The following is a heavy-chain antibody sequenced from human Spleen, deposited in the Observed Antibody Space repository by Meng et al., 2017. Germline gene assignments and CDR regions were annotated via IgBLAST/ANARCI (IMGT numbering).Heavy chain of an antibody. J-gene: IGHJ4*02. CDR3: ARGPTTMAHDFDY. D-gene: IGHD4-11*01. Sequence: QGRLQRWGAGLLKPSGTLSLTFVVSGGSFRDYYWSWLRQPPGKGLEWIGEINHSGSTNYNPSLESRATISVDTSQNNLSLKLSSVTAADSAVYYCARGPTTMAHDFDYWGQGTLVTVSS. CDR1: GGSFRDYY. V-gene: IGHV4-34*01. CDR2: INHSGST.